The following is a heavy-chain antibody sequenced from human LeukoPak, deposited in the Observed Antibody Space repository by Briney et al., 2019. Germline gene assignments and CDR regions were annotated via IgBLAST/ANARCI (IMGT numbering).Heavy chain of an antibody. CDR2: TSASGGTI. Sequence: PGGSLRLSCVASGFTFSSYEVNWVRQAPGRGLEWFSYTSASGGTIYYADSVKGRFTISRDNAKNSLYLQMKSLRAEDTAVYYCASGYSYGYKHWGQGTLVTVSS. V-gene: IGHV3-48*03. J-gene: IGHJ4*02. CDR1: GFTFSSYE. D-gene: IGHD5-18*01. CDR3: ASGYSYGYKH.